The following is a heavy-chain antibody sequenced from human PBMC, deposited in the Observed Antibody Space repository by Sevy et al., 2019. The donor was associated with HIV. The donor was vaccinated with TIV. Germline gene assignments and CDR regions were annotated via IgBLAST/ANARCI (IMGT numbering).Heavy chain of an antibody. J-gene: IGHJ4*02. V-gene: IGHV1-24*01. CDR2: FDPEDGKT. D-gene: IGHD3-22*01. CDR3: ASTRDYYDSSGYYFDY. Sequence: ASVKVSCKVSGYTLTELSIHWVRQAPGKGLEWLVTFDPEDGKTIYAQNFQGRVTMTEDTSTDTTYMELSSLRSEETAVYYCASTRDYYDSSGYYFDYWGQETLVTVSS. CDR1: GYTLTELS.